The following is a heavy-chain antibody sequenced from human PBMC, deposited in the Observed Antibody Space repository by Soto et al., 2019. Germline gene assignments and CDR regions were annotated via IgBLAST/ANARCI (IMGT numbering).Heavy chain of an antibody. J-gene: IGHJ4*02. Sequence: SETLSLTCTVSGGSVSSGSYYWSWIRQPPGKGLEWIGYIYYSGSTNYNPSLKSRVTISVDTSKNQFSLKLSSVTAADTAVYYCASYTIFGVVIIGFDYWGQGTLVTVSS. D-gene: IGHD3-3*01. V-gene: IGHV4-61*01. CDR1: GGSVSSGSYY. CDR3: ASYTIFGVVIIGFDY. CDR2: IYYSGST.